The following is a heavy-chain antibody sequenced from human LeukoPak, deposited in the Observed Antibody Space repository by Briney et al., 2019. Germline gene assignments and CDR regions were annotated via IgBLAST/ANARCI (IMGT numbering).Heavy chain of an antibody. J-gene: IGHJ4*02. V-gene: IGHV1-18*04. CDR3: ARDKGILWFGELLEVDY. D-gene: IGHD3-10*01. CDR1: GYTFTGYG. CDR2: ISAYNGNT. Sequence: ASVKVSCKASGYTFTGYGISWVRQAPGQGLEWMGWISAYNGNTNYAQKLQGRVTMTTDTSTSTAYMELRSLRSDDTAVYYCARDKGILWFGELLEVDYWGQGTLVTVSS.